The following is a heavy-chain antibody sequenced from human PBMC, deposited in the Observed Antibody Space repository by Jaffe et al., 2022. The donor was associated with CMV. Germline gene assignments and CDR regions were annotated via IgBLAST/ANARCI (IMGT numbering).Heavy chain of an antibody. Sequence: QVQLVQSGAEVKKPGASVKVSCKASGYTFTGYYMHWVRQAPGQGLEWMGWINPNSGGTNYAQKFQGWVTMTRDTSISTAYMELSRLRSDDTAVYYCARGYYDFWSGPPNNWFDPWGQGTLVTVSS. CDR3: ARGYYDFWSGPPNNWFDP. D-gene: IGHD3-3*01. V-gene: IGHV1-2*04. CDR1: GYTFTGYY. CDR2: INPNSGGT. J-gene: IGHJ5*02.